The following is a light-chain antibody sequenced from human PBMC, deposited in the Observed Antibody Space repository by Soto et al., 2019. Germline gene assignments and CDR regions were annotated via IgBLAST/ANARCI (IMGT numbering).Light chain of an antibody. CDR3: QQYYSYPAT. CDR2: AAS. V-gene: IGKV1-8*01. Sequence: AIRMTQSPSSFSASTGDRVTITCRASQGISSNLAWYQQKPGKAPKLLIYAASTLQSGVPSRFSGSGSGTDFTLTISCLQSEDFATYYCQQYYSYPATFGQGTKLEIK. CDR1: QGISSN. J-gene: IGKJ2*01.